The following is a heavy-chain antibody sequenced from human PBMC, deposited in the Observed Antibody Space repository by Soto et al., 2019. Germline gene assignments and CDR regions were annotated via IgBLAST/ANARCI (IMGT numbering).Heavy chain of an antibody. J-gene: IGHJ6*02. CDR1: GGSISSYY. V-gene: IGHV4-59*01. CDR3: ARLGATYYYGMDV. Sequence: SETLALSCPVSGGSISSYYWSWIRQPPGKGLEWIGYIYYSGSTNYNPSLKSRVTISVDTSKNQFSLKLSSVTAADTAVYYCARLGATYYYGMDVWGQGTTVTVSS. D-gene: IGHD1-26*01. CDR2: IYYSGST.